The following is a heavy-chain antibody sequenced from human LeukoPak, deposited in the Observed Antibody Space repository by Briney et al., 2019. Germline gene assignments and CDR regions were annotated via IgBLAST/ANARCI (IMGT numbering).Heavy chain of an antibody. J-gene: IGHJ4*02. CDR2: IDPHGGTT. V-gene: IGHV1-46*01. CDR1: GYTFSIYS. CDR3: AREWATRECTGDTWRYFFDF. D-gene: IGHD2-8*02. Sequence: ASVKVSCKPSGYTFSIYSVHWVRQAPGQGLAWVGTIDPHGGTTSFALKFQGRVTFTRDMSTNTVSMELRSLRYEDTAVYFCAREWATRECTGDTWRYFFDFWGQGTLVTVSS.